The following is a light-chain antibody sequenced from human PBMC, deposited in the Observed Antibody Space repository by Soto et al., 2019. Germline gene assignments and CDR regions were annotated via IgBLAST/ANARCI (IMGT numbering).Light chain of an antibody. J-gene: IGLJ1*01. V-gene: IGLV2-14*01. CDR3: SSYTSSTTRV. CDR1: SSDVGGYNY. CDR2: DVS. Sequence: QSALTQPASVSGSPGQSITISCTGTSSDVGGYNYVSWYQQHPGKAPKLMIYDVSNRPSGVSNRFSGSKSGNTASLTISGLQADDVADYYCSSYTSSTTRVFGTGTKVTVL.